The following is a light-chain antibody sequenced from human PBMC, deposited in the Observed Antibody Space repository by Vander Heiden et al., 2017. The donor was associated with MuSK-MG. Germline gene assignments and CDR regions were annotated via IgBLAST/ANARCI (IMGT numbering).Light chain of an antibody. J-gene: IGLJ3*02. CDR2: SNN. V-gene: IGLV1-44*01. CDR3: AAWDDSLNGWV. CDR1: SSNIGSNT. Sequence: QSVLTQPPSASGTPGQRVTISCSGSSSNIGSNTVNWYQQLPGPAPKLLSYSNNQRPSGVPDRFSGSKSGTSASLAISGLQSEDEADYYCAAWDDSLNGWVFGGGTKLTVL.